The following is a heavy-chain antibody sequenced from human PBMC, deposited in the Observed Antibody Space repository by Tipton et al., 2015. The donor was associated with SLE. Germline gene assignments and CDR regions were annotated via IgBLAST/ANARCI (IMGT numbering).Heavy chain of an antibody. CDR3: AGRGDLVVVTAYLDY. V-gene: IGHV4-39*07. J-gene: IGHJ4*02. CDR2: IYYTGST. D-gene: IGHD2-21*02. Sequence: TLSLTCTVSGSSFSSDTYLWGWIRQPPGKGLEWIGDIYYTGSTYYNPSLKSRVTISVDTSKNQFSLKLSSVTAAATAVYYCAGRGDLVVVTAYLDYWGQGTLVTVSS. CDR1: GSSFSSDTYL.